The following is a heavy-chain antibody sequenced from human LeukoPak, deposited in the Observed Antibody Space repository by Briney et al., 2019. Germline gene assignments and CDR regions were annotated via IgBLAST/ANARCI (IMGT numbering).Heavy chain of an antibody. J-gene: IGHJ4*02. CDR1: GFTFDTQY. CDR2: INTDGTVT. Sequence: GGSLRLSCTASGFTFDTQYMAWVRQGPGKGLESVSRINTDGTVTTYADSVKGRFTVSRDNADNTMFLQMNSVRDEDTAVYYCATKQWLAPPPDSWGQGTPVTVSS. CDR3: ATKQWLAPPPDS. D-gene: IGHD6-19*01. V-gene: IGHV3-74*01.